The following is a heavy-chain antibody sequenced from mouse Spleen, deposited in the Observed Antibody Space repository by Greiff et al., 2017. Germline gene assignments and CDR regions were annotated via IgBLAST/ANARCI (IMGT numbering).Heavy chain of an antibody. CDR3: AKPIYDGYYGFAY. D-gene: IGHD2-3*01. V-gene: IGHV2-5-1*01. CDR2: IWRGGST. Sequence: VRLVESGPSLVQPSQSLSITCTVSGFSLTSYGVHWVRQSPGKGLEWLGVIWRGGSTDYNAAFMSRLSITKDNSKSQVFFKMNSLQADDTAIYYCAKPIYDGYYGFAYWGQGTLVTVSA. CDR1: GFSLTSYG. J-gene: IGHJ3*01.